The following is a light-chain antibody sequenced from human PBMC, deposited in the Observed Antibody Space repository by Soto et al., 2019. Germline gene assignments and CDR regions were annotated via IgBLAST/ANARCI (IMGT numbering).Light chain of an antibody. J-gene: IGKJ2*01. CDR3: QQYGSSPPYT. CDR2: GSS. V-gene: IGKV3-20*01. CDR1: QSVTNNY. Sequence: EVVLTQSPGTLSLSPGEIATLSCRASQSVTNNYFAWYQQKPGQGPRLLIFGSSDRATGIPDRFSGSGSGTDFTLTISRLEPEDFAVYYCQQYGSSPPYTFGQGTKLEIK.